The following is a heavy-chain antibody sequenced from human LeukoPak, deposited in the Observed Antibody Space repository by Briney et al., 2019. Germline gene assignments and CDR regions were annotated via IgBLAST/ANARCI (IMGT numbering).Heavy chain of an antibody. CDR3: ARQFYYDSSGFDS. CDR1: GGSVSSNSYY. Sequence: PSETLSLTCAVSGGSVSSNSYYWGWIRQPPGKGLELIGNIYYSGSTNYNPSLKSRVTISLDTSKNEFSLKLRSVTAADTAVYYCARQFYYDSSGFDSWGQGTLVTVSS. V-gene: IGHV4-39*01. D-gene: IGHD3-22*01. CDR2: IYYSGST. J-gene: IGHJ4*02.